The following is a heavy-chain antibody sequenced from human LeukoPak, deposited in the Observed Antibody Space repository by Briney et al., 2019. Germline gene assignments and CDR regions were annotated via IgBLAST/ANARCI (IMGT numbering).Heavy chain of an antibody. CDR2: INHSGST. V-gene: IGHV4-34*01. D-gene: IGHD3-3*01. J-gene: IGHJ6*03. CDR3: AGGRDFWSGYHTRGYYYMDA. Sequence: SETLSLTCAVYGGSFSGYYWSWIRQPPGKGLEWIGEINHSGSTNYNPSLKSRVTISVDTSKNQFSLKLSSVTAADTAVYYCAGGRDFWSGYHTRGYYYMDAWGQGTTVTVSS. CDR1: GGSFSGYY.